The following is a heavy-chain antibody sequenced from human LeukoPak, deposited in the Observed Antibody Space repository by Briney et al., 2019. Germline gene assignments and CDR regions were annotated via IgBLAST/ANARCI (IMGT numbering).Heavy chain of an antibody. CDR2: IYYSGST. Sequence: PSETLSLTCTVSGGSISSSSYYWGWIRQPPGKGLEWIGSIYYSGSTYYNPSLKSRVTISVDTSKNQFSLKLSSVTAADTAVYYCARQGDYDYVWGSYRPWPRFDYWGQGTLVTVSS. J-gene: IGHJ4*02. CDR3: ARQGDYDYVWGSYRPWPRFDY. CDR1: GGSISSSSYY. V-gene: IGHV4-39*01. D-gene: IGHD3-16*02.